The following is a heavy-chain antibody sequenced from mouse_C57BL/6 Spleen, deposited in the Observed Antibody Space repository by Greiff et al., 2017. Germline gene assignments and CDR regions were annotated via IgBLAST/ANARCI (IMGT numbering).Heavy chain of an antibody. CDR2: ISSGSSTI. J-gene: IGHJ2*01. V-gene: IGHV5-17*01. CDR3: ARKFYYGNLFDY. D-gene: IGHD2-1*01. CDR1: GFTFSDYG. Sequence: EVKLMESGGGLVKPGGSLKLSCAASGFTFSDYGMHWVRQAPEKGLEWVAYISSGSSTIYYADTVKGRFTISRDNAKNTLFLQMTSLRSEDTAMYYYARKFYYGNLFDYWGQGTTLTVSS.